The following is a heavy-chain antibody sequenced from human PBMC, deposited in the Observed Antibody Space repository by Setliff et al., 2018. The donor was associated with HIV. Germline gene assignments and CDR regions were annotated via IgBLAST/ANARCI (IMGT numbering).Heavy chain of an antibody. CDR3: ARVLHSPGPFDY. Sequence: ASVKVSCKASGGMFSNYAINWVRQAPGQGLEWMGGLTPVIGIAVYAQKFQGRVTLTVDTSTSTAYMDLSSLKSDGTAVYYCARVLHSPGPFDYWGQGSLVTVSS. D-gene: IGHD1-26*01. J-gene: IGHJ4*02. V-gene: IGHV1-69*10. CDR1: GGMFSNYA. CDR2: LTPVIGIA.